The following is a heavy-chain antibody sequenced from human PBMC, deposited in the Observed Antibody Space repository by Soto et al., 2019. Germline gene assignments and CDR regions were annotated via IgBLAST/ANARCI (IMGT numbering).Heavy chain of an antibody. CDR3: ASNLDHYYDSSGYYYDISY. D-gene: IGHD3-22*01. J-gene: IGHJ4*02. CDR2: ISAYNGNT. CDR1: GYTFTSYC. V-gene: IGHV1-18*01. Sequence: ASVKVSCKASGYTFTSYCISWVRQAPGQGLEWMGWISAYNGNTNYAQKLQGRVTMTTDTSTSTAYMELRSLRSDDTAVYYCASNLDHYYDSSGYYYDISYWGQGTLVSVSS.